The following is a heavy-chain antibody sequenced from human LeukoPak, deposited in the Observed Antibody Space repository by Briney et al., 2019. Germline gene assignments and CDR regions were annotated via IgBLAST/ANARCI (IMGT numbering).Heavy chain of an antibody. D-gene: IGHD3-22*01. Sequence: SETLSLTCTVSGYSISSGYYWGWIRQPPGKGLEWIGSIYHSGSTYYNPSLKSRVTISVDTSKNQFSLRLSSVTAADTAVYYCATQYYYDSSGYYYEDDYWGQGTLVTVSS. CDR1: GYSISSGYY. J-gene: IGHJ4*02. CDR3: ATQYYYDSSGYYYEDDY. V-gene: IGHV4-38-2*02. CDR2: IYHSGST.